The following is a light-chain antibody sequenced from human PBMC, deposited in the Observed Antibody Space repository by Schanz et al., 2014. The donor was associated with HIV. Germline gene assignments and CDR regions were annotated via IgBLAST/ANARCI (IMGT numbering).Light chain of an antibody. V-gene: IGKV3-15*01. CDR2: GAS. CDR1: QSLSGTY. Sequence: PGERATLSCRASQSLSGTYLAWYQQKPGQAPRLLIYGASTRATGIPARFSGGGSGTEFTLTISRLQSEDIAIYYCQQSENWPLTFGGGTKVAT. J-gene: IGKJ4*01. CDR3: QQSENWPLT.